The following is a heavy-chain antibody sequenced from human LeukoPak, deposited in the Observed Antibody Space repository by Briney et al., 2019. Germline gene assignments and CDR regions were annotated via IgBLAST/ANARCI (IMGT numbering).Heavy chain of an antibody. V-gene: IGHV1-69*10. CDR1: GGTFSSYA. CDR3: ARDDYYDSSGQLDP. J-gene: IGHJ5*02. Sequence: SVKVSCKASGGTFSSYAISWVRQAPGQGLEWMGGIIPILGIANYAQKFQGRVTITADKSTSTAYTELSSLRSEDTAVYYCARDDYYDSSGQLDPWGQGTLVTVSS. D-gene: IGHD3-22*01. CDR2: IIPILGIA.